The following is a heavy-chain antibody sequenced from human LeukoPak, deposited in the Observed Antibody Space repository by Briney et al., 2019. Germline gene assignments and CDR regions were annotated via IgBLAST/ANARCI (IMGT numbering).Heavy chain of an antibody. CDR3: AGYHWNYGVVY. D-gene: IGHD1-7*01. CDR1: RFTFSTYA. Sequence: GRSLRLSCAASRFTFSTYAMHWVRQAPGKGLEWVAGISNDGTNEDHADSVKGRFTISRDNSKNTLYLQMNSLRADDTAVYYCAGYHWNYGVVYWGQGTLVTVSS. CDR2: ISNDGTNE. V-gene: IGHV3-30-3*01. J-gene: IGHJ4*02.